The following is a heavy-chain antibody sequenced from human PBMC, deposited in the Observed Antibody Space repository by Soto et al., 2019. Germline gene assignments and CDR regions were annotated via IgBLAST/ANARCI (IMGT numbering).Heavy chain of an antibody. CDR2: IDPSDSYT. CDR3: ARRGKAVAGTGYYYGMDV. V-gene: IGHV5-10-1*01. Sequence: EVQLVQSGAEVKKPGESLRISCKGSGYSFTSYWISWVRQMPGKGLEWMGRIDPSDSYTNSSPSFKGHVTISADKSISTAHMQWSGLKASDTAMYYCARRGKAVAGTGYYYGMDVWGQGTTVTVSS. J-gene: IGHJ6*02. CDR1: GYSFTSYW. D-gene: IGHD6-13*01.